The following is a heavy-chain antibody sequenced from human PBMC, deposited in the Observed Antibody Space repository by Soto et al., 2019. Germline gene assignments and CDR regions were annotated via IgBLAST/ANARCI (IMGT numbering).Heavy chain of an antibody. D-gene: IGHD7-27*01. J-gene: IGHJ4*02. V-gene: IGHV2-26*01. Sequence: QVTLKESGPVLVKPTETLTLTCTVSGFSLSNARMGVSWIRQPPGKALEWLAHIFSNDEKSYSTSLKSRLNIPNDTSKSQVNLTMTNMNPVDTATYYGARIKRKNLTGDLNYMDYWGQGTLVTVSS. CDR3: ARIKRKNLTGDLNYMDY. CDR1: GFSLSNARMG. CDR2: IFSNDEK.